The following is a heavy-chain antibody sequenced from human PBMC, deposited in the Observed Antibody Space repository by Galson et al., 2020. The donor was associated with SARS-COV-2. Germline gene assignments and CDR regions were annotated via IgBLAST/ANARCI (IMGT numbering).Heavy chain of an antibody. V-gene: IGHV3-48*04. D-gene: IGHD6-13*01. J-gene: IGHJ4*02. CDR2: NRSSSGNI. CDR1: GFTFSSYT. Sequence: GESLKISCAASGFTFSSYTMNWVRPAPGKGLELVAYNRSSSGNIYYADSVKGRFTISRDHAKNALELQMNSLRAEDTAVYYCARSRGDSSSWYGSLLDYWGQGTLVTVSS. CDR3: ARSRGDSSSWYGSLLDY.